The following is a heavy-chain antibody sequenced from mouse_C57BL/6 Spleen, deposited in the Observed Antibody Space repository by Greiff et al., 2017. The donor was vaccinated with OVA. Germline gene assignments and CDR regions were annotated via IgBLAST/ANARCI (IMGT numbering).Heavy chain of an antibody. CDR2: INYDGSST. CDR3: ARVGYSNYLYYFDY. V-gene: IGHV5-16*01. J-gene: IGHJ2*01. D-gene: IGHD2-5*01. Sequence: EVHLVESEGGLVQPGSSMKLSCTASGFTFSDYYMAWVRQVPEKGLEWVANINYDGSSTYYLDSLKSRFIISRDNAKNILYLQMSSLKSEDTATYYCARVGYSNYLYYFDYWGQGTTLTVSS. CDR1: GFTFSDYY.